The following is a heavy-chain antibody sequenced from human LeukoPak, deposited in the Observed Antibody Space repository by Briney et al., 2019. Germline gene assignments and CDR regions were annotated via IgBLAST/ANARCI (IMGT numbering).Heavy chain of an antibody. CDR2: IKSKTDGGTT. D-gene: IGHD1-14*01. CDR3: TTDPPDLWYYYYYYMDV. V-gene: IGHV3-15*01. J-gene: IGHJ6*03. Sequence: GGSLRLSCAASGFTFSNAWMSWVRQAPGKGLEWVGRIKSKTDGGTTDYAAPVKGRFTISRDDSKNTLYLQMNSLKTEDTAVYYCTTDPPDLWYYYYYYMDVWGKGTTVTVSS. CDR1: GFTFSNAW.